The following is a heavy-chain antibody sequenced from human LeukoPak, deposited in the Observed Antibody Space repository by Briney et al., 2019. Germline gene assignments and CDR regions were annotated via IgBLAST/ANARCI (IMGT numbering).Heavy chain of an antibody. CDR3: ARGRGGDYVPSRFDY. D-gene: IGHD4-17*01. CDR2: ISGSGSIT. CDR1: GFTFSGYS. Sequence: GGSLRLSCSASGFTFSGYSMGWVGQAPGKGLQWVSSISGSGSITYYIDSVEGRFTISRDNSKNTMYLQMNSLRAEDTAVYYCARGRGGDYVPSRFDYWGQGTLVTVSS. J-gene: IGHJ4*02. V-gene: IGHV3-23*01.